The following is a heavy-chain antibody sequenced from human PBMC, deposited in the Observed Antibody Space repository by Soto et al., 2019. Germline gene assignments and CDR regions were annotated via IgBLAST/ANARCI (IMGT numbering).Heavy chain of an antibody. CDR3: ARAPTVGTWPVYFDW. V-gene: IGHV3-9*01. CDR1: AFSFGDFA. Sequence: VQLVESGGGLVQPGRSLRLSCTASAFSFGDFAMHWVRQVPGKGLECVSGIHWNGNYIGHADSVKGRFTASRDNAKNSLYLQMNSLRPEDTALYYCARAPTVGTWPVYFDWWGRGTLVTVSS. D-gene: IGHD4-17*01. CDR2: IHWNGNYI. J-gene: IGHJ4*02.